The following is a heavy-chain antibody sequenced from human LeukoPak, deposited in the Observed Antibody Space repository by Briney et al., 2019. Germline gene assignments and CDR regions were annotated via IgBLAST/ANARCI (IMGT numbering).Heavy chain of an antibody. J-gene: IGHJ4*02. Sequence: RGSLRLSCAASGFTVSSIYMSWVRQAPGKGLEWVSGISSGDNTYYVDSVKGRFTISRDNSKNTLFLQMNSLRAEDTAVYYCAKDFEGRLQPLDYWGQGTLVTVSS. CDR3: AKDFEGRLQPLDY. CDR2: ISSGDNT. CDR1: GFTVSSIY. D-gene: IGHD5-24*01. V-gene: IGHV3-53*01.